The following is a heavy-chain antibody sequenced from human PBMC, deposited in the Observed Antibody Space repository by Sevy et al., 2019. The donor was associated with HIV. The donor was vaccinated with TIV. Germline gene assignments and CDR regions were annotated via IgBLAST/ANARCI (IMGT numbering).Heavy chain of an antibody. J-gene: IGHJ4*02. D-gene: IGHD2-2*01. CDR2: IWYDGSNK. CDR1: GFTFSSYG. CDR3: ASRGDIVVVPAALPFDY. V-gene: IGHV3-33*01. Sequence: GGSLRLSCAASGFTFSSYGMHWVRQAPGKGLEWVAVIWYDGSNKYYADSVKGRFTISSDNSKNTLYLQMNSLRAEDTAVYYCASRGDIVVVPAALPFDYWGQGTLVTVSS.